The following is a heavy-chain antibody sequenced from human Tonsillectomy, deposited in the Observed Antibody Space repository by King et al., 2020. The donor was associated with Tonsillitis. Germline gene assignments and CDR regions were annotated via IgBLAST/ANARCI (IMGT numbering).Heavy chain of an antibody. V-gene: IGHV1-46*01. D-gene: IGHD2-21*01. J-gene: IGHJ4*02. CDR3: AGELSDTWYFDY. CDR1: GYTFTNYY. CDR2: INLRAGNT. Sequence: QVQLVESGAEVKKPGASVSVSCKASGYTFTNYYMHWVRQAPGQGLEWMGTINLRAGNTGYLQRFQGRVTMTRDTSTSTVYMELSSLTSEDTAVYYCAGELSDTWYFDYWGQGTLVTVSS.